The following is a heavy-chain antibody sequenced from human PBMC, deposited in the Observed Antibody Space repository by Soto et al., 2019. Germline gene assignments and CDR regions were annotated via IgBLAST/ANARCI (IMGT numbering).Heavy chain of an antibody. Sequence: GGSLRLSCAASGFTFSSYAMSWVRQAPGKGLEWVSAISGSGGSTYYADSVKGRFTISRDNSKNTLYLQMNSLRAEDTAVYYCATQGLRFLEWLLDNWFDPWGQGTLVTVSS. D-gene: IGHD3-3*01. J-gene: IGHJ5*02. CDR2: ISGSGGST. CDR3: ATQGLRFLEWLLDNWFDP. V-gene: IGHV3-23*01. CDR1: GFTFSSYA.